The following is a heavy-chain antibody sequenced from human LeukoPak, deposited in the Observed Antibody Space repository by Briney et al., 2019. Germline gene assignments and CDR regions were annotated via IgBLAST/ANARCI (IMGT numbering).Heavy chain of an antibody. CDR1: GYTFTGYY. Sequence: ASVKVSCKASGYTFTGYYTHWVRQAPGQGLEWMGWINPNSGDTNYAQKFQGRVTMTRDTSISTAYMELSRLRSDDTAVYYCAKDRSSSWYGRPDYWGQGTLVTVSS. D-gene: IGHD6-13*01. CDR2: INPNSGDT. V-gene: IGHV1-2*02. CDR3: AKDRSSSWYGRPDY. J-gene: IGHJ4*02.